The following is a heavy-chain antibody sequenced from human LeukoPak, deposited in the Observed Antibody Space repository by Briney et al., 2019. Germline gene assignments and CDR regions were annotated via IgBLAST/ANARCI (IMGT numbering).Heavy chain of an antibody. J-gene: IGHJ4*02. Sequence: GRSLRLSCAASGFTFSSYGMHWVRQAPGKGLEWVAVIWYDGSNKYYADSVKGRFTISRDNSKNTLYLQMDSLRAEDTAVYYCARQSGSYDTECDYWGQGTLVTVSS. D-gene: IGHD1-26*01. V-gene: IGHV3-33*01. CDR2: IWYDGSNK. CDR1: GFTFSSYG. CDR3: ARQSGSYDTECDY.